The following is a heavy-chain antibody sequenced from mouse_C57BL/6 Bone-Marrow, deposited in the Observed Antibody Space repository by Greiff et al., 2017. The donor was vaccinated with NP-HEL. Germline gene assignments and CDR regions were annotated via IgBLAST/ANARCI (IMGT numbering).Heavy chain of an antibody. CDR2: IRNKANNHAT. CDR1: GFTFSDAW. CDR3: TRGGYYYGSYYFDY. Sequence: EVQLQQSGGGLVQPGGSMKLSCAASGFTFSDAWMDWVRQSPEKGLEWVAEIRNKANNHATYYAESVKGRFTISRDDSKSSVYLQMNSLRAEDTGIYYWTRGGYYYGSYYFDYWGQGTTLTVSS. V-gene: IGHV6-6*01. J-gene: IGHJ2*01. D-gene: IGHD1-1*01.